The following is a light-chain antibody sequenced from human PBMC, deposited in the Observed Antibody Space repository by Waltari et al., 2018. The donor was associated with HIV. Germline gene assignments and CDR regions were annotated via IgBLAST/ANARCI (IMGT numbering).Light chain of an antibody. Sequence: ENVLTQSPATLSLSPGERATLSCRASQNVSSYLAWYQQKPGQAPRLLIYGASNRATGIPARFSGSGSGTDFTLTINSLEPEDVAVYYCQQRSNWPPRYSFGQGTKLEIK. CDR2: GAS. J-gene: IGKJ2*03. CDR1: QNVSSY. V-gene: IGKV3-11*01. CDR3: QQRSNWPPRYS.